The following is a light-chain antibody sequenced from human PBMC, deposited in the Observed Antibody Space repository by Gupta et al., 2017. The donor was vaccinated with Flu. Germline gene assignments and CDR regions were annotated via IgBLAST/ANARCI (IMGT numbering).Light chain of an antibody. CDR3: QQYNTWPRYT. Sequence: EIEMTQSPATLSVSPGERATLSCRASQSVSSNLAWYQQKPGQAPRLLIYGASTRATGIPTRFSGSGSGTEFTLTISSLQSEDFAVYYCQQYNTWPRYTFGQGTKLEIK. J-gene: IGKJ2*01. V-gene: IGKV3-15*01. CDR2: GAS. CDR1: QSVSSN.